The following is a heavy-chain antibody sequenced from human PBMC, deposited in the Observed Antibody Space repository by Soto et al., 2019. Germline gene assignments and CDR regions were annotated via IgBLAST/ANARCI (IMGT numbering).Heavy chain of an antibody. Sequence: QVQLVQSGAEVKKPGSSVKVSCKASGGTFSSYAISWVRQAPGQGLEWMGGIIPIFGTANYAQKFQGRVTITADESTSTAYMELRSLRSEDTAVDYCARSSGYYYGGDWRFDYWGQGTLVTVSS. D-gene: IGHD3-22*01. CDR1: GGTFSSYA. V-gene: IGHV1-69*01. CDR3: ARSSGYYYGGDWRFDY. J-gene: IGHJ4*02. CDR2: IIPIFGTA.